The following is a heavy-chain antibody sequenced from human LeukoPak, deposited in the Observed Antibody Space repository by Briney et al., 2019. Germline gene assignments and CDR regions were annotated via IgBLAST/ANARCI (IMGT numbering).Heavy chain of an antibody. J-gene: IGHJ1*01. D-gene: IGHD1-26*01. CDR2: IYWDDDK. Sequence: SGPTLVNPTQTLTLTCTFSGFSLSTSGMGVGWIRQPPGKALEWLALIYWDDDKRYSPSLKSRLTITKDTSKNQVVLTMTNMDPVDTATYYCAHKVEVGVNTRYFQHWGQGALVTVSS. V-gene: IGHV2-5*02. CDR1: GFSLSTSGMG. CDR3: AHKVEVGVNTRYFQH.